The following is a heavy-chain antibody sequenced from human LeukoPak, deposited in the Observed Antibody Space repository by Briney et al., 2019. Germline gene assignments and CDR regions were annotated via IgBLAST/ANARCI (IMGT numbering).Heavy chain of an antibody. CDR2: IIPIFATA. D-gene: IGHD5-18*01. CDR1: GGTLSSYA. J-gene: IGHJ6*02. CDR3: ARDLYGYTYGYNHYYGLDV. V-gene: IGHV1-69*13. Sequence: SVTVSCEASGGTLSSYAISWVRQAPGQGLEWMGGIIPIFATANYAQKFQGRVTLIADESTSTAYMELSSLRSEDTAVYYCARDLYGYTYGYNHYYGLDVWGQGTTVTVSS.